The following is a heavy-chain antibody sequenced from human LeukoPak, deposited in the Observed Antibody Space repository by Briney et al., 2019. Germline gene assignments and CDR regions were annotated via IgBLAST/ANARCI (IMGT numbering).Heavy chain of an antibody. CDR2: IKGNGVDT. J-gene: IGHJ4*02. Sequence: GGSLRLSCAGSGFIFSNYAMSWVRQAPGKGLEWGSGIKGNGVDTYYADSVKGRFTVSRDNSKNTLSLQMNSLSAEDTAVYYCAKDTGPLMITFGGVVISYFDYWGQGALVTVSS. CDR3: AKDTGPLMITFGGVVISYFDY. D-gene: IGHD3-16*01. V-gene: IGHV3-23*01. CDR1: GFIFSNYA.